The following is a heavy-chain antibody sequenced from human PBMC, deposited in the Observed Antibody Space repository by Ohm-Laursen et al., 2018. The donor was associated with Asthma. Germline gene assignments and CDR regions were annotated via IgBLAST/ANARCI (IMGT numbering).Heavy chain of an antibody. CDR3: ARVGSEVAFDI. CDR1: GYTFSGFY. Sequence: ASVKVSCKVSGYTFSGFYIHWVRHAPGQGLEWMGWINCDSGGTEYAQKFQGRVTMTRDTSMSTVYMELSGLKSDDTAVYYCARVGSEVAFDIWGQGTTVTVSS. CDR2: INCDSGGT. J-gene: IGHJ3*02. V-gene: IGHV1-2*02. D-gene: IGHD1-1*01.